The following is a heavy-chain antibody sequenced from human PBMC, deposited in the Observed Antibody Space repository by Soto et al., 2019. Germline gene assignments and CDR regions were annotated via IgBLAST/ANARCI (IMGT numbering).Heavy chain of an antibody. Sequence: EVQLVESGGCLDQPGGSLRLSCVASGIPVSSNYMTWVRQAPGKGLEWVSVLHSGGDTYYANSVKGRFTISRHDSTNTLFLQMNSLTAEDTAVYYCARDGPYYYASRMDVWGQGTTVTVSS. D-gene: IGHD3-10*01. J-gene: IGHJ6*02. V-gene: IGHV3-53*04. CDR2: LHSGGDT. CDR1: GIPVSSNY. CDR3: ARDGPYYYASRMDV.